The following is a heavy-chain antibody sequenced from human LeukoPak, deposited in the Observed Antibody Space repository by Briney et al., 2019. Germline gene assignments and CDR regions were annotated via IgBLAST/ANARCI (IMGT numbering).Heavy chain of an antibody. D-gene: IGHD5-24*01. J-gene: IGHJ4*02. V-gene: IGHV3-11*04. CDR1: GFTFSDYY. CDR3: ARGLLRRWLQAYFDY. CDR2: ITNSATTI. Sequence: GGSLRLSCAASGFTFSDYYMSWIRQAPGKGLEWVSYITNSATTIFYTDSVKGRFTISRDNAKNSLFLQMDSLRTDDTAVYYCARGLLRRWLQAYFDYWGQGTLVTVSS.